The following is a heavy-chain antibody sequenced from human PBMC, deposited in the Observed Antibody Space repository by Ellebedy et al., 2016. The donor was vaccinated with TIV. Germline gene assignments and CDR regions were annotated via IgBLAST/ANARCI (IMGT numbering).Heavy chain of an antibody. Sequence: GESLKISCAASGFTFSDYYMSWIRQAPGKGLEWVSFISGSGSTIYYADSVKGRFTISRDNAKNSLYLQMNSLRAEDTAVYYCARRGIADRVLDYWGQGTLVTVSS. V-gene: IGHV3-11*01. CDR3: ARRGIADRVLDY. CDR2: ISGSGSTI. J-gene: IGHJ4*02. CDR1: GFTFSDYY. D-gene: IGHD6-13*01.